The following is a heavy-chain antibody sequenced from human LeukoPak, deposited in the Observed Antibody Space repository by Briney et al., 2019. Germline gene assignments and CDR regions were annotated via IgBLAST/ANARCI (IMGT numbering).Heavy chain of an antibody. J-gene: IGHJ6*03. D-gene: IGHD2-21*02. V-gene: IGHV1-2*02. CDR2: INPNSGGT. CDR1: GYTFTGYY. CDR3: ARQAYCGGVCYYYYMDV. Sequence: ASVKVSCKASGYTFTGYYMHWVRQAPGQGLEWMGWINPNSGGTNYAQKFQGRVTMTRDTSISTVYMELSRLRSDDTAVYYCARQAYCGGVCYYYYMDVWGKGTTVTVSS.